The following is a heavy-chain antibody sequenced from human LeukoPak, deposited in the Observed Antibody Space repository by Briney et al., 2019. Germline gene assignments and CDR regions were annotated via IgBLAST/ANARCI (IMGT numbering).Heavy chain of an antibody. V-gene: IGHV4-39*01. CDR2: IYYSGST. Sequence: PSETLSLTCTVSGGSISSSSYYWGWIRQPPGKGLEWIGSIYYSGSTYYNPSLKSRVTISVDTSKNQFSLKLSSVTAADTAVYYCARRKRPRTIFGVVMPSGQRGVFDPWGQGTLVTVSS. J-gene: IGHJ5*02. D-gene: IGHD3-3*01. CDR3: ARRKRPRTIFGVVMPSGQRGVFDP. CDR1: GGSISSSSYY.